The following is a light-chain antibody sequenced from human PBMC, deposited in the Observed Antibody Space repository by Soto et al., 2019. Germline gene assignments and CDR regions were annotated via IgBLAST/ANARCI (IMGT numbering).Light chain of an antibody. J-gene: IGKJ3*01. CDR3: QQRHNLPHT. V-gene: IGKV1-33*01. CDR2: DAS. Sequence: IQMTQYPSSLSASVGDRVTITCQASQDVRKYLSWYQQKARKAPKLLIYDASNLETGVPSRFSGSGSGTDFTFTISSLQPEDIATYYCQQRHNLPHTFGPGTKVDIK. CDR1: QDVRKY.